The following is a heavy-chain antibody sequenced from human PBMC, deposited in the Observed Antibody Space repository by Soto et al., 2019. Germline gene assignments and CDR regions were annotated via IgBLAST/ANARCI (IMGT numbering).Heavy chain of an antibody. J-gene: IGHJ6*02. CDR1: GFTFSSYS. CDR2: ISSSGSRT. CDR3: ANRPRYYNLDV. V-gene: IGHV3-48*01. Sequence: GGSLSLSCAASGFTFSSYSMNWVRQAPGKGLEWVSYISSSGSRTYYADSVKGRFTIPRDNAKNTLYLQMNSLRAEDTAIYYCANRPRYYNLDVWGQGTTVTVSS.